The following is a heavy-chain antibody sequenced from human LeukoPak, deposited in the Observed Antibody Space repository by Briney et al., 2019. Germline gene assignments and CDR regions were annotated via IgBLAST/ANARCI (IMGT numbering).Heavy chain of an antibody. J-gene: IGHJ4*02. V-gene: IGHV3-23*01. CDR1: GFTFSSYA. CDR3: VRDSYSNCFDY. Sequence: PGGSLRLSCAASGFTFSSYAMSWVRQAPGKGLEWVSAISGSGGSTYYADSVKGRFTISRDNAKNSLYLQMNSLRAEDTAVYYCVRDSYSNCFDYWGQGTLVTVSS. D-gene: IGHD4-11*01. CDR2: ISGSGGST.